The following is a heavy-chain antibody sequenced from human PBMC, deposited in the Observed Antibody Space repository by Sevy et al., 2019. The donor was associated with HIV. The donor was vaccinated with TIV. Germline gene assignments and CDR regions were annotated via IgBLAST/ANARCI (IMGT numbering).Heavy chain of an antibody. D-gene: IGHD3-22*01. Sequence: GGSLRLSCVASGFTFSYAWMSWVRQAPGKGLEWVSAISGSGSSTYYADSVKGRFTISRDNSKNTLYLQMNSLRAEDTAVFYCAKEGGSHYDTSGSFDDWGQGTRVTVSS. V-gene: IGHV3-23*01. CDR3: AKEGGSHYDTSGSFDD. CDR2: ISGSGSST. CDR1: GFTFSYAW. J-gene: IGHJ4*02.